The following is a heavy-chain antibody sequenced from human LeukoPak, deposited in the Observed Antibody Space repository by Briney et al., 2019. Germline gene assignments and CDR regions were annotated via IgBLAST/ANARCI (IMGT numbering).Heavy chain of an antibody. CDR3: ANYGSVSYFAY. Sequence: PSETLSLTCTVSGDSITSSGSYWGWLRQPPGKGLEWIGTIYYTGRTYYNPSLKSRVTISVDTSKNHFYLKMSYVTAADTAVYYCANYGSVSYFAYWGQGTLVTVSS. CDR2: IYYTGRT. CDR1: GDSITSSGSY. V-gene: IGHV4-39*02. D-gene: IGHD3-10*01. J-gene: IGHJ4*02.